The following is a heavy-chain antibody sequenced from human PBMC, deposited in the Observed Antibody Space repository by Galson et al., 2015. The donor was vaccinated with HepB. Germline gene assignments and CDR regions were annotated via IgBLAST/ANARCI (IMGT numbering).Heavy chain of an antibody. D-gene: IGHD3-10*01. V-gene: IGHV3-7*01. CDR3: ARDTYYYGSGAQGWFDP. J-gene: IGHJ5*02. CDR2: IKQDGSEK. CDR1: GFTFSSYW. Sequence: SLRLSCAASGFTFSSYWMSWVRQAPGKGLEWVANIKQDGSEKYYVDSVKGRFTISRDNAKNSLYLQMNSLRAEDTAVYYCARDTYYYGSGAQGWFDPWGQGTLVTVSS.